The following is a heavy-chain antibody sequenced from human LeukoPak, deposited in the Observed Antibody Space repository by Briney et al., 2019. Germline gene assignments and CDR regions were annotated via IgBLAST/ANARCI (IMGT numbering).Heavy chain of an antibody. V-gene: IGHV1-18*01. CDR3: ARRSSVYDY. CDR2: INAYNGNP. CDR1: GYTFTSYG. D-gene: IGHD6-6*01. J-gene: IGHJ4*02. Sequence: GASVKVSCKASGYTFTSYGITWVRQAPGQGLEWMGWINAYNGNPHYAQKLQGRVTMTTDTSTGTAYMELRSLRSDDTAVYYCARRSSVYDYWGQGTLVTVSS.